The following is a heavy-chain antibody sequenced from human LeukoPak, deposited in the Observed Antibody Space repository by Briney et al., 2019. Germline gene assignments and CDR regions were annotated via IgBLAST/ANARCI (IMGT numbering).Heavy chain of an antibody. CDR3: AGVTGTAEAHRYGMDV. J-gene: IGHJ6*02. V-gene: IGHV3-30*03. CDR1: GFTFSSYG. D-gene: IGHD1-20*01. CDR2: ISYDGSNK. Sequence: PGGSLRLSCAASGFTFSSYGMHWVRQAPGKGLEWVAVISYDGSNKYYADSVKGRFTISRDNSKNTLYLQMNSLRAEDTAVYYCAGVTGTAEAHRYGMDVWGHGTTVTVSS.